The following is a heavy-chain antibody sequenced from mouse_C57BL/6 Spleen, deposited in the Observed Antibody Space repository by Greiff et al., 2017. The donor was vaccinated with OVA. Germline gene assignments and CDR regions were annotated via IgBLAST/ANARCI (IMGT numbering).Heavy chain of an antibody. J-gene: IGHJ4*01. V-gene: IGHV5-4*01. D-gene: IGHD2-4*01. CDR2: ISDGGSYT. CDR1: GFTFSSDA. Sequence: EVMLVESGGGLVKPGGSLKLSCAASGFTFSSDAMSWVQQTPEKRLEWVATISDGGSYTYYPNNVQGRFTISRDNAKNNLYLQMSHLQSEDTAMYYCARDEDDYDGDWYAMDYWGQGTTVTVSS. CDR3: ARDEDDYDGDWYAMDY.